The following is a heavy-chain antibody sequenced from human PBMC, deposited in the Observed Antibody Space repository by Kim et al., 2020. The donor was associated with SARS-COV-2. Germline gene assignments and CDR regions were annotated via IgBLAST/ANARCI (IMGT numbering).Heavy chain of an antibody. CDR1: GFTFSDYY. CDR3: ARESTPYSSSSPVDY. Sequence: GGSLRLSCAASGFTFSDYYMSWIRQAPGKGLEWVSYISSSGSTIYYADSVKGRFTISRDNAKNSLYLQMNSLRAEDTAVYYCARESTPYSSSSPVDYWGQGTLVTVSS. J-gene: IGHJ4*02. CDR2: ISSSGSTI. D-gene: IGHD6-6*01. V-gene: IGHV3-11*01.